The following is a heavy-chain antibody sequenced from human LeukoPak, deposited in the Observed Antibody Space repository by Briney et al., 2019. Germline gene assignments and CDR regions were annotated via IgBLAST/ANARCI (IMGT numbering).Heavy chain of an antibody. CDR1: GFTFSRYS. CDR2: INSSSSFI. D-gene: IGHD3-10*01. V-gene: IGHV3-21*04. Sequence: GGSLRLSCAASGFTFSRYSMNWVRQAPGKGLEWVSSINSSSSFIYYADSVKGRFTICRDNAKKSLYLQMNRLRAEDTAVYYCAKAPITMVRGVIKSHYGMDVWGQGTTVTVSS. CDR3: AKAPITMVRGVIKSHYGMDV. J-gene: IGHJ6*02.